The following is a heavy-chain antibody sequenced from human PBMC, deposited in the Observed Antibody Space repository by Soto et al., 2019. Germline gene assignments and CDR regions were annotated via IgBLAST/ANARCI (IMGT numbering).Heavy chain of an antibody. D-gene: IGHD5-12*01. J-gene: IGHJ6*02. CDR3: ARENIVATSVYCYYYGMDV. V-gene: IGHV1-69*01. CDR2: IIPIFGTA. CDR1: GGTFSSYA. Sequence: QVQLVQSGAEVKKPGSSVKVSCKASGGTFSSYAISWVRQAPGQGLEWMGGIIPIFGTANYAQKFQGRVTITADESTSTAYMELSSLRSEDTAVYYCARENIVATSVYCYYYGMDVWGQGTTVTVSS.